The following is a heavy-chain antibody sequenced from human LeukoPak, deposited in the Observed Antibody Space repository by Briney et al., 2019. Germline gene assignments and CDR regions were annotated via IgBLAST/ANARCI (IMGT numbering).Heavy chain of an antibody. J-gene: IGHJ4*02. V-gene: IGHV1-58*02. CDR1: GFTFTSSA. D-gene: IGHD3-22*01. CDR3: AAFYDSSGYTFDY. Sequence: GASVKVPCKASGFTFTSSAMQWVRQARGQRLEWIGWIVVGSGNTNYAQKFQERVTITRDMSTSTAYMELSSLRSEDTAVYYCAAFYDSSGYTFDYWGQGTLVTVSS. CDR2: IVVGSGNT.